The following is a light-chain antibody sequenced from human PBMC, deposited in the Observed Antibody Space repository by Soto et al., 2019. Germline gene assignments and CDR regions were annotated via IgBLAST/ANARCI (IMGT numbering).Light chain of an antibody. V-gene: IGKV3-20*01. Sequence: EIVLTQSPGTLSLSPGERATLSCRASQSVSSSYLAWYQQKPGQAPRLLIYGASSRATGIPDRFSGSGSGKDFNITISRLEPEDFAVYYCQQYGSSRWTFGQGTKVEIK. J-gene: IGKJ1*01. CDR1: QSVSSSY. CDR2: GAS. CDR3: QQYGSSRWT.